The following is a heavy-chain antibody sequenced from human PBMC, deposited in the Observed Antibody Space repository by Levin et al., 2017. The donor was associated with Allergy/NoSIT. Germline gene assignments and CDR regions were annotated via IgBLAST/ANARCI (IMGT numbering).Heavy chain of an antibody. V-gene: IGHV3-66*01. CDR1: GFTVSNNY. D-gene: IGHD1/OR15-1a*01. CDR2: IYAGGTP. Sequence: GGSLRLSCAASGFTVSNNYMTWVRQAPGRGLEWVSVIYAGGTPYYADSVKGRFTISRDDSKNTLYLQMNSLRDEDTAVYYCARDRGPVEHYWYFDLWGRGTLVTVSS. CDR3: ARDRGPVEHYWYFDL. J-gene: IGHJ2*01.